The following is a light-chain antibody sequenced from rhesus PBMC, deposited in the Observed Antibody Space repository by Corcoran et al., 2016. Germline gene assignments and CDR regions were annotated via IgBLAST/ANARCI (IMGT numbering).Light chain of an antibody. CDR3: QHGYGTPYS. V-gene: IGKV1-74*01. CDR1: ENVNNY. J-gene: IGKJ2*01. CDR2: YAS. Sequence: DIQMTQSPSSLSASVGDRVTITCRASENVNNYLHWYQQKPGKVPKLLIYYASNLQSGVPSRFSGSGSGTDFTLTISSLQPEDFATYYCQHGYGTPYSFGQGTKVEIK.